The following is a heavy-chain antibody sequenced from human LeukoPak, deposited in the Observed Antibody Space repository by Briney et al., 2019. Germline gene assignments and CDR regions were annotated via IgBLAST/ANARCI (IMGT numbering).Heavy chain of an antibody. V-gene: IGHV3-30-3*01. D-gene: IGHD3-22*01. CDR1: GFTFSSYA. CDR3: ARCPYDSSGYCIFDY. J-gene: IGHJ4*02. Sequence: GGSLRLSCAASGFTFSSYAMHWVRQAPGKGLEWVAVISYDGSNKYYADSVKGRFTISRDNSKNTLYLQMNSLRAEDTAVYYCARCPYDSSGYCIFDYWGQGTLVTVSS. CDR2: ISYDGSNK.